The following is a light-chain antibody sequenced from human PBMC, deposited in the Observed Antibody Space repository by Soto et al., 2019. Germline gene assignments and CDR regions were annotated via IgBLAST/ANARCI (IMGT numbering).Light chain of an antibody. J-gene: IGKJ4*01. CDR3: QQYYSYPLN. CDR2: TAS. CDR1: QSISTY. Sequence: DIQMTQSPSSLSASVGDRVTITCRASQSISTYLNWYQQKPGKAPKVLIYTASNLQRGVPSRFSGSGSGTDFTLSVSSLQPEDFATYYCQQYYSYPLNFGGGTKVDIK. V-gene: IGKV1-39*01.